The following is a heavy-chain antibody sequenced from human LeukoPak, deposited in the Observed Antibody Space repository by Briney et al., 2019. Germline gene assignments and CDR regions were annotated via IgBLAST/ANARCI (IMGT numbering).Heavy chain of an antibody. Sequence: WASVKVSCKASGYTFTGYYMHWVRQAPGQGLEWMGWINPNSGGTNYAQKFQGRVTMTRNTSISTAYMELSSLRSEDTAVYYCARGLRFLEWLLYDYWGQGTLVTVSS. CDR3: ARGLRFLEWLLYDY. CDR2: INPNSGGT. D-gene: IGHD3-3*01. V-gene: IGHV1-2*02. CDR1: GYTFTGYY. J-gene: IGHJ4*02.